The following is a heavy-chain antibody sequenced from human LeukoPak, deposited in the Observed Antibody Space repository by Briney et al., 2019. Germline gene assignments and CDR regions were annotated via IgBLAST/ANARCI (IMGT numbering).Heavy chain of an antibody. CDR3: ARDSGSGSYYKQYFDY. Sequence: ASVKVSCKASGYTFTSYYMHWVRQAPGQGLEWMGIINPSGGSTSYAQKFQGRVTMTRDMSTSTVYMELSSLRSEDTAVYYCARDSGSGSYYKQYFDYWGQGTLVTVSS. J-gene: IGHJ4*02. CDR2: INPSGGST. D-gene: IGHD3-10*01. CDR1: GYTFTSYY. V-gene: IGHV1-46*01.